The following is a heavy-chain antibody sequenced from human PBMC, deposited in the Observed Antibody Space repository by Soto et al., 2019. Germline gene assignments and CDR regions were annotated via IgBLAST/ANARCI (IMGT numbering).Heavy chain of an antibody. D-gene: IGHD6-13*01. CDR2: INNDGSSR. CDR1: GFTFGSYW. J-gene: IGHJ6*02. V-gene: IGHV3-74*01. CDR3: ARHSSRWYQGHYYGMDV. Sequence: GGSLRLSCTASGFTFGSYWMHLVRQAPGKGLECVSRINNDGSSRSYGDSVKGRFTVSRENAKNTLYLQMKSLRVEDTAVYYCARHSSRWYQGHYYGMDVWGQGTTVTVSS.